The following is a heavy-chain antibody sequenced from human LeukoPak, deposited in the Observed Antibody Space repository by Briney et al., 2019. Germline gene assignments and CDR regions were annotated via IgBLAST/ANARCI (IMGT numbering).Heavy chain of an antibody. CDR3: ARDSHKLHSSAYFYFFDY. J-gene: IGHJ4*02. Sequence: QPGGSLRLSCAASGFTVSSNYMGWVRQAPGKGLEYVSIIYGGGDTFYADSVKGRFTISRDDSKNTLYLQMNSLGAEDTAVYYCARDSHKLHSSAYFYFFDYWGQGTLVSVSS. D-gene: IGHD3-22*01. CDR2: IYGGGDT. CDR1: GFTVSSNY. V-gene: IGHV3-66*02.